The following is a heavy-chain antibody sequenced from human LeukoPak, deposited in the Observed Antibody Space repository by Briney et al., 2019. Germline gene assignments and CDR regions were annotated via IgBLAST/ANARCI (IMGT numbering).Heavy chain of an antibody. J-gene: IGHJ5*02. CDR2: ISGSGGST. Sequence: GGSLRLSCAASGFNFDEYTMHWVRQAPGKGLEWVSAISGSGGSTYYADSVKGRFTISRDNSKNTLYLQMNSLRAEDTAVYYCAKDRSSSWYTTNWFDPWGQGTLVTVSS. CDR3: AKDRSSSWYTTNWFDP. V-gene: IGHV3-23*01. D-gene: IGHD6-13*01. CDR1: GFNFDEYT.